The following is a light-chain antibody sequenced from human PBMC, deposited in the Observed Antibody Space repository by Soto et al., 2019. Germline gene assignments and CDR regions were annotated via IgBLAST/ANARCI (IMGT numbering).Light chain of an antibody. Sequence: AIQLTQSPSSLSASVGARVIITCRASQGIGSALDWYQQFPGRAPKLLIYEATSLESGVPPRFRGSGSGTEFTLTSSSLQPEDFATYYCQQFSGPLTFGGGTRVEIK. CDR3: QQFSGPLT. CDR2: EAT. V-gene: IGKV1-13*02. J-gene: IGKJ4*01. CDR1: QGIGSA.